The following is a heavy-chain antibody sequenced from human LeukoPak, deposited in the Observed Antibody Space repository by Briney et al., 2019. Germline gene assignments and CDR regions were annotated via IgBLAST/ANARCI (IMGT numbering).Heavy chain of an antibody. Sequence: GGSLRLSCAASGFTFSSYGMHWVRQAPGKGLEWVAVIWYDGSNKYYADSVKGRFTISRDNSKNTLYLQMNSLRAEDTAVYYCARDVYSSSRGSYYGMDVWGQGTTVTVSS. J-gene: IGHJ6*02. CDR3: ARDVYSSSRGSYYGMDV. D-gene: IGHD6-13*01. V-gene: IGHV3-33*01. CDR2: IWYDGSNK. CDR1: GFTFSSYG.